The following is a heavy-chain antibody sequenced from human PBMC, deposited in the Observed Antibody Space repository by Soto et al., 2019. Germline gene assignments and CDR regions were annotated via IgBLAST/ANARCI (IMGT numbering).Heavy chain of an antibody. CDR3: AREGYYYDSSGYYGY. Sequence: PGGSLRLSCAASGFTFGSYGMHWVRQAPGKGLEWVAVIWYDGSNKYYADSVKGRFTISRDNSKNTLYLQMNSLRAEDTAVYYCAREGYYYDSSGYYGYWGQGTLVTVSS. CDR1: GFTFGSYG. CDR2: IWYDGSNK. V-gene: IGHV3-33*01. D-gene: IGHD3-22*01. J-gene: IGHJ4*02.